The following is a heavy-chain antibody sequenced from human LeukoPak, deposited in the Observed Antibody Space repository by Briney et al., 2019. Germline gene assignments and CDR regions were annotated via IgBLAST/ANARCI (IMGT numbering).Heavy chain of an antibody. Sequence: GGSLRLSCAASGFTFSNAWMSWVRQAPGKGLEWVSVISGSGASTYYADSVKGRFTISRDNSKNTLYLQTNSLRAEDTAVYYCARDHITMIRGVSYYYYGMDVWGQGTTVTVSS. CDR2: ISGSGAST. CDR3: ARDHITMIRGVSYYYYGMDV. D-gene: IGHD3-10*01. J-gene: IGHJ6*02. CDR1: GFTFSNAW. V-gene: IGHV3-23*01.